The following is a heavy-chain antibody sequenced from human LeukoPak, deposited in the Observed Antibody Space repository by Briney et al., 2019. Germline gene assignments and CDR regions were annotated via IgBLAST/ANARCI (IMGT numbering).Heavy chain of an antibody. J-gene: IGHJ4*02. CDR1: GYTLTELS. V-gene: IGHV1-24*01. D-gene: IGHD5-24*01. CDR2: FDPEDGET. CDR3: ARASSVELATITGIWVVDY. Sequence: ASVKVSCKVSGYTLTELSMHWVRQAPGKGLEWMGGFDPEDGETIYAQKFQGRVTMTEDTSTDTAYMELSSLRSEDTAVYYCARASSVELATITGIWVVDYWGQGTLVTVSS.